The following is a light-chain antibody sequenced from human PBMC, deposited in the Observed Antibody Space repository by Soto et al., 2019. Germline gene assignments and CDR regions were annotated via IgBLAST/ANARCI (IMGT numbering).Light chain of an antibody. CDR3: QQLHGYPIT. CDR2: AAS. CDR1: QSISSY. Sequence: GDRVTITCRASQSISSYLNWYQQKPGKAPKLLIYAASNFQSGVPSRFSGSGSGTHFTLTISSLQPEDFATYYCQQLHGYPITFGQGTRLEIK. V-gene: IGKV1-9*01. J-gene: IGKJ5*01.